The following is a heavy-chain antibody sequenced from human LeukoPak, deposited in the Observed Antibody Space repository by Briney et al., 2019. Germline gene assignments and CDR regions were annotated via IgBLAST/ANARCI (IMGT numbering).Heavy chain of an antibody. D-gene: IGHD5-18*01. CDR1: GYTFTGYY. Sequence: ASVKVSCKASGYTFTGYYMHWVRQAAGQGREGMGGINPNRGGTNYAQKLQGRVTMTRDTSISTAYMELSRLRSDDTAMYYCAREKGVDTAMADWGQGTLVTVSS. V-gene: IGHV1-2*02. CDR3: AREKGVDTAMAD. CDR2: INPNRGGT. J-gene: IGHJ4*02.